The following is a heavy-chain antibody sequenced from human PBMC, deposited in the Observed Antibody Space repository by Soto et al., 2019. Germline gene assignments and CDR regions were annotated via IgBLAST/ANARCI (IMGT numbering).Heavy chain of an antibody. D-gene: IGHD6-19*01. CDR3: ARAPYSSGWSLFPYYYYGMDV. J-gene: IGHJ6*02. CDR1: GGSFSGYY. CDR2: INHSGST. V-gene: IGHV4-34*01. Sequence: KPSETLSLTCAVYGGSFSGYYWSWIRQPPGKGLEWIGEINHSGSTNYNPSLKSRVTISVDTSKNQFSLKLSSVTAADTAVYYCARAPYSSGWSLFPYYYYGMDVWGQGTTVTVSS.